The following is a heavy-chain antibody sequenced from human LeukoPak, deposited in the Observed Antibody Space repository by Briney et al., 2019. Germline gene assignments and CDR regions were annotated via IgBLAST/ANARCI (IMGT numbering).Heavy chain of an antibody. Sequence: GASVKVSCKASGYTFTGYYMHWVRQAPGQGLEWMGWINPNSGGTNYAQKFQGRVTMTRDTSISTAYMELSRLRSDDTAVYYCARGGGLRFLKRQLDYWGQGTLVTVSS. CDR3: ARGGGLRFLKRQLDY. V-gene: IGHV1-2*02. CDR1: GYTFTGYY. D-gene: IGHD3-3*01. CDR2: INPNSGGT. J-gene: IGHJ4*02.